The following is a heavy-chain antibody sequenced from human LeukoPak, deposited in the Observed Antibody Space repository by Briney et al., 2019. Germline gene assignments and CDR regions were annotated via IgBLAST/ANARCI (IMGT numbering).Heavy chain of an antibody. Sequence: GGSLRLSCAASGFTFSKWAMHWVRQAPGKGLEWVALIRSHGSDRYYADSVKGRFTISRDNSKNTLYLQMDSLRAEDTAVYYFAKDSSFSSPSLKTLEPCGEGTLVTVSS. CDR2: IRSHGSDR. CDR3: AKDSSFSSPSLKTLEP. J-gene: IGHJ5*02. D-gene: IGHD2-2*01. CDR1: GFTFSKWA. V-gene: IGHV3-30*02.